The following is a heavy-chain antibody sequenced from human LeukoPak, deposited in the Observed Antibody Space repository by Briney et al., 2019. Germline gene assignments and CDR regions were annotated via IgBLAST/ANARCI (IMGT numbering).Heavy chain of an antibody. CDR3: ARLYCSGGSCYSDYYGMDV. CDR2: INTNTGNP. Sequence: ASVKVSCKASGYTFTSYAMNWVRQAPGRGLEWMGWINTNTGNPTYAQGFTGRFVFSLDTSVSTAYLQISSLKAEDTAVYYCARLYCSGGSCYSDYYGMDVWGQGTTVTVSS. CDR1: GYTFTSYA. D-gene: IGHD2-15*01. J-gene: IGHJ6*02. V-gene: IGHV7-4-1*02.